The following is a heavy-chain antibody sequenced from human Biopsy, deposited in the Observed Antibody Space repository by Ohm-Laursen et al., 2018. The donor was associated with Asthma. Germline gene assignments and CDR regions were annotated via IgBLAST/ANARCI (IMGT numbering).Heavy chain of an antibody. CDR2: LIPVLGTP. J-gene: IGHJ6*02. Sequence: SVKASCKPSGDSFSNYAISSVRQAPGQGREWLGGLIPVLGTPDHAQMFGGRVTITADESTSTAYMELSSLRAEDTAVYYCARRYSASVRIVYYYSGLEVWGQGTTVTVSS. D-gene: IGHD5-12*01. V-gene: IGHV1-69*13. CDR1: GDSFSNYA. CDR3: ARRYSASVRIVYYYSGLEV.